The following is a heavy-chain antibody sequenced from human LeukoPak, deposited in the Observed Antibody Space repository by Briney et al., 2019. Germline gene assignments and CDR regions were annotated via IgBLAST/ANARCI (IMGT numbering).Heavy chain of an antibody. CDR3: ARGGRCSGGSCYFDY. V-gene: IGHV3-21*01. CDR2: ISSSSSYI. Sequence: GGSLRLSCAASGFTFSSYSMNWVRQAPGKGLEWVSSISSSSSYIYYADSVKGRFTISRDNAKNSLYLQMNSLRAEDTAVYYCARGGRCSGGSCYFDYWGQGTLVTVSS. CDR1: GFTFSSYS. J-gene: IGHJ4*02. D-gene: IGHD2-15*01.